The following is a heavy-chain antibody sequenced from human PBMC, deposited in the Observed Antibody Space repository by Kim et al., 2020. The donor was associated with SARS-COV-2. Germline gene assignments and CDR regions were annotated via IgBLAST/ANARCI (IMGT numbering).Heavy chain of an antibody. CDR3: ARHFRQYSNQYYYYYYGMDV. Sequence: SETLSLTCTVSGGSISSSSYYWGWIRQPPGKGLEWIGSIYYSGSTYYNPSLKSRVTISVDTSKNQFSLKLSSVTAADTAVYYCARHFRQYSNQYYYYYYGMDVWGQGTTVTVSS. V-gene: IGHV4-39*01. CDR1: GGSISSSSYY. CDR2: IYYSGST. D-gene: IGHD5-18*01. J-gene: IGHJ6*02.